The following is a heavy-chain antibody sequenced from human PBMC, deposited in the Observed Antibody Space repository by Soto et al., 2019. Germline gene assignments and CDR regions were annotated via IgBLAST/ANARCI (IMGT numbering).Heavy chain of an antibody. D-gene: IGHD3-10*02. V-gene: IGHV4-59*01. CDR3: ASMIGDPVLGFDS. J-gene: IGHJ5*01. CDR1: GGSISSYY. Sequence: QVQLQESGPGLVKPSETLSLTCTVSGGSISSYYWSWIRQPPGKGLEWIGFIFYSGSTSYNPSLQSRVTVSIDTCEYQFSLKLNSVTAADTAVYYCASMIGDPVLGFDSWGQGTLVAVSS. CDR2: IFYSGST.